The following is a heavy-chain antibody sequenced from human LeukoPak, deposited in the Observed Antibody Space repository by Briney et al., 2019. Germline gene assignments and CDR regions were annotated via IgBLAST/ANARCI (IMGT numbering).Heavy chain of an antibody. J-gene: IGHJ4*02. V-gene: IGHV4-39*01. CDR1: GGSISSSTYY. D-gene: IGHD1-14*01. Sequence: SETLSLTCTLSGGSISSSTYYWGWIRQPPGKGLQWIGSINYSGGTYYNPSLKSRVTISVDTSKNQFSLKLTSVTAADTAVYYCASRTPPSDFDCWGQGTLVTVSS. CDR3: ASRTPPSDFDC. CDR2: INYSGGT.